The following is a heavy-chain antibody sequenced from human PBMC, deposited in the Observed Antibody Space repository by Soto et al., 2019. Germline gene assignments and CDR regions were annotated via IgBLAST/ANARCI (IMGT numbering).Heavy chain of an antibody. CDR3: ARNYYDFWSGYAPNYYYYMDV. CDR1: GFTFSSYS. Sequence: EVQLVESGGGLVQPGGSLRLSCAASGFTFSSYSMNWVRQAPGKGLEWVSYISSSSSTIYYADSVKGRFIISRDNAKNSLYLQMNSLRAEDTAVYYCARNYYDFWSGYAPNYYYYMDVWGKGTTVTVS. V-gene: IGHV3-48*01. D-gene: IGHD3-3*01. J-gene: IGHJ6*03. CDR2: ISSSSSTI.